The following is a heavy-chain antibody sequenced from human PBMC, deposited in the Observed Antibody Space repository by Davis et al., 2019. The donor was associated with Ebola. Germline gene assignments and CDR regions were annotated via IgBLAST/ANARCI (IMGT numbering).Heavy chain of an antibody. CDR3: ARYSGTFGWLDP. CDR1: GTSFSTYY. CDR2: IYTTGTT. J-gene: IGHJ5*02. D-gene: IGHD1-26*01. V-gene: IGHV4-4*07. Sequence: MPSETLSLTCTVSGTSFSTYYWSWIRQPAGKGLEWIGRIYTTGTTNYNPSLKSRVTMSIDTSKNQFYLELASVTAADKAVYFCARYSGTFGWLDPWGQGTLVTVSS.